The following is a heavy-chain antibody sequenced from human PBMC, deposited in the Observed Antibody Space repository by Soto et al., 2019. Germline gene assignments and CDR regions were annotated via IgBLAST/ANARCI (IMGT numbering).Heavy chain of an antibody. J-gene: IGHJ6*02. V-gene: IGHV4-4*02. D-gene: IGHD2-2*01. Sequence: QVPLQEAGPGPVKPSGTLSLTCAVSGGSISSSNWWGLVRQPPGKGLEGIGEIYHSGSTNYNPSLKSRVTISVDKSKNQFSLKLSSVTAADTAVYYCARVVGGYYYGMDVWGQGTTVTVSS. CDR3: ARVVGGYYYGMDV. CDR1: GGSISSSNW. CDR2: IYHSGST.